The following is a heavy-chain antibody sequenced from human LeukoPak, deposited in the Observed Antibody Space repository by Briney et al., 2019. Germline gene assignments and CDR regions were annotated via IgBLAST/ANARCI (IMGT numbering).Heavy chain of an antibody. J-gene: IGHJ4*02. D-gene: IGHD3-10*01. CDR1: GFTFSSYG. CDR3: ASHLSLWFGELLPIDY. CDR2: ISYDGSNK. Sequence: GGSLRLSCAASGFTFSSYGMHWVRQAPVKGLEWVAVISYDGSNKYYADSVKGRFTISRDNSKNTLYLQMNSLRAEDTAVYYCASHLSLWFGELLPIDYWGQGTLVTVSS. V-gene: IGHV3-30*03.